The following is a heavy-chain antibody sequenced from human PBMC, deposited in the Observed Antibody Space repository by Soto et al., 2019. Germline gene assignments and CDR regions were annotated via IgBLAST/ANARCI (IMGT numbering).Heavy chain of an antibody. CDR2: IYPGDSDT. CDR1: GYSFTNYW. CDR3: ARREATTPYFDL. Sequence: LGESLKISCKSSGYSFTNYWIGWVRQMPGKGLEWMGIIYPGDSDTRYSPSFQGQVTISGDKSISTAYLQWSSLKASDSAIYYCARREATTPYFDLWGRGTLVTVSS. D-gene: IGHD5-12*01. J-gene: IGHJ2*01. V-gene: IGHV5-51*01.